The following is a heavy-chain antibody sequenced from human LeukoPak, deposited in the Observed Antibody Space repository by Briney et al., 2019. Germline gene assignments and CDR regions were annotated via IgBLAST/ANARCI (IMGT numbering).Heavy chain of an antibody. CDR2: ISSSGSTI. CDR1: GFTFSDYY. CDR3: ARDLVVSEPYNWFDP. D-gene: IGHD2-15*01. Sequence: GGSLQLSCAASGFTFSDYYMSWIRQAQGKGLEWVSYISSSGSTIYYADSVKGRFTISRDNAKNSLYLQMNSLRAKDTAVYYCARDLVVSEPYNWFDPWGQGTLVTVSS. V-gene: IGHV3-11*01. J-gene: IGHJ5*02.